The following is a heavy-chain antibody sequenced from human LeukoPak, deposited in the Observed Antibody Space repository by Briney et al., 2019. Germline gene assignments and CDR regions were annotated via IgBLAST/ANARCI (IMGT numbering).Heavy chain of an antibody. V-gene: IGHV3-30-3*01. CDR1: GFNFSNFS. CDR2: TSYDGTNE. D-gene: IGHD4-17*01. CDR3: ARESAVTLADYGFDV. Sequence: GGSLRLSCAASGFNFSNFSMHWVRQAPGKGLEWVAVTSYDGTNEYYADSVKGRFTISRDNAKNTLYLQMNSLRLEDTAVYYCARESAVTLADYGFDVWGQGTRPSSP. J-gene: IGHJ6*02.